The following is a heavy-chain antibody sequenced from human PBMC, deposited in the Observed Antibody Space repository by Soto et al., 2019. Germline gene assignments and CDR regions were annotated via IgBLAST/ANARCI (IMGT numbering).Heavy chain of an antibody. V-gene: IGHV1-69*13. CDR1: GGTFSSYA. CDR3: AREITPDGRIAVAGSYYYYGMDV. Sequence: ASVKVSCKASGGTFSSYAISWVRQAPGQGLEWMGGIIPIFGTANYAQKFQGRVTITADESTSTAYMELSSLRSEDTAVYYCAREITPDGRIAVAGSYYYYGMDVWGQGTTVTVSS. D-gene: IGHD6-19*01. J-gene: IGHJ6*02. CDR2: IIPIFGTA.